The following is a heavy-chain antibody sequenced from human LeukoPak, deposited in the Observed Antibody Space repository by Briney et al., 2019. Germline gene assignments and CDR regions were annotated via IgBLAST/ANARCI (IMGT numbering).Heavy chain of an antibody. CDR3: AREEMATIDPIYWFDP. J-gene: IGHJ5*02. D-gene: IGHD5-24*01. CDR2: INPNSGGT. V-gene: IGHV1-2*02. CDR1: GYTFTGYY. Sequence: ASVKVSCKASGYTFTGYYMHWVRQAPGQGLEWVGWINPNSGGTNYAQKFQGRVPMPRDTSISTAYMELSMLRSDDPAVYYCAREEMATIDPIYWFDPRGQGTQVTVSS.